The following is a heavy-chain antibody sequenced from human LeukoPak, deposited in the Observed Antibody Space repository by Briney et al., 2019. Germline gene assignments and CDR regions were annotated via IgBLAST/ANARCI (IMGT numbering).Heavy chain of an antibody. Sequence: GGSLRLSCAASGFTFRSYSMDWVRQAPGKGLEWVSHISSGSNSINYADSVKGRFTISRDNAKNSLLLQMNSLRVEDTAMYFCAKDIQLSTWGLGTMVTVSS. D-gene: IGHD5-24*01. J-gene: IGHJ3*01. CDR2: ISSGSNSI. CDR1: GFTFRSYS. CDR3: AKDIQLST. V-gene: IGHV3-48*01.